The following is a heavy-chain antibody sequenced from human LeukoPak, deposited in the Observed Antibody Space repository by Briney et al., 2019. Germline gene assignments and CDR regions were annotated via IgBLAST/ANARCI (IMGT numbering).Heavy chain of an antibody. Sequence: SQTLSLTCAISGDSVSNNGAAWNWIRQSPSRGLEWLGSTYYRSKFYNDYAESVKSRISITPDTSKNQFSLQLKAVNPEDTAVYYCTRDVSPTPGEAFDIWGQGTMVTVSS. CDR2: TYYRSKFYN. D-gene: IGHD5/OR15-5a*01. J-gene: IGHJ3*02. V-gene: IGHV6-1*01. CDR1: GDSVSNNGAA. CDR3: TRDVSPTPGEAFDI.